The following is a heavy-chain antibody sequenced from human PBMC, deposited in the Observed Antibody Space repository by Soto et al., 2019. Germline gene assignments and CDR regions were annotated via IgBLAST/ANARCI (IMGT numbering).Heavy chain of an antibody. Sequence: GGSLRLSCTASGFTFGDYAMSWFRQAPGKGLEWVGFIRSKAYGGTTEYAASVKGRYTISRDDSKSIAYLQMNSLKTEDTAVYYCTRKRITMIVGANDAFDIWGQGTRVTVSS. V-gene: IGHV3-49*03. CDR3: TRKRITMIVGANDAFDI. CDR1: GFTFGDYA. CDR2: IRSKAYGGTT. D-gene: IGHD3-22*01. J-gene: IGHJ3*02.